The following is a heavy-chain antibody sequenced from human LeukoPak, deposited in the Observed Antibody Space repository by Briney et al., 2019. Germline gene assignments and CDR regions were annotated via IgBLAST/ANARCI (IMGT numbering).Heavy chain of an antibody. D-gene: IGHD6-13*01. V-gene: IGHV1-2*02. CDR1: GYTFTGYY. CDR2: INPNSGGT. CDR3: ARGARNSSSWLGYYYYYMDV. Sequence: GASVKVSCKASGYTFTGYYMHWVRQAPGQGLEWMGWINPNSGGTNYAQKFQGRVTITRDTSISTAYMELSRLRSDDTAVYYCARGARNSSSWLGYYYYYMDVWGKGTTVTISS. J-gene: IGHJ6*03.